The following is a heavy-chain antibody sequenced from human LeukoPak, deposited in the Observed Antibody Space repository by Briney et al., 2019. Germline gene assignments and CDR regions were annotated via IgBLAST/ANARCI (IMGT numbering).Heavy chain of an antibody. V-gene: IGHV4-34*01. J-gene: IGHJ4*02. CDR3: ARHGIPMVRGDSRQYFDY. CDR1: GGSFSGYY. Sequence: PSETLSLTCAVYGGSFSGYYWSWIRQPPGKGLEWIGEINHSGSTNYNPSLKSRVTISVDTSKNQFSLKLSSVTAADTAVYYCARHGIPMVRGDSRQYFDYWGQGTLVTVSS. D-gene: IGHD3-10*01. CDR2: INHSGST.